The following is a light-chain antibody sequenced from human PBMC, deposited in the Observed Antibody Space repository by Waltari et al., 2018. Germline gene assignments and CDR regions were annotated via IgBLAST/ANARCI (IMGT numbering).Light chain of an antibody. CDR2: AVD. Sequence: QSALTQPASVSGSPGQSITISCTGTSSDVGSYNIVSWYQQHPGKAPKLMIYAVDMRPSGVSNRFSGSKSGNTASLTISGLQAEDEADYFCCSYAGFTTPWVFGGGTKLTVL. V-gene: IGLV2-23*02. CDR3: CSYAGFTTPWV. J-gene: IGLJ3*02. CDR1: SSDVGSYNI.